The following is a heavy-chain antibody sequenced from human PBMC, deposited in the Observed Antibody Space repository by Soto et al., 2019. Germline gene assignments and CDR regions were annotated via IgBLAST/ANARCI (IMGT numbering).Heavy chain of an antibody. Sequence: EVHLVDSGGGLVQPGESLRLSCAASGFTFSSYSMNWVRQAPGKGLEWLSYISSSGSTIYYADSVRGRFTISRDNAKNSLYLQMNSLRDEDTAVYYCAREEHSRDWGKFHCWGQGTLVTVSS. CDR1: GFTFSSYS. D-gene: IGHD6-19*01. CDR3: AREEHSRDWGKFHC. J-gene: IGHJ4*01. CDR2: ISSSGSTI. V-gene: IGHV3-48*02.